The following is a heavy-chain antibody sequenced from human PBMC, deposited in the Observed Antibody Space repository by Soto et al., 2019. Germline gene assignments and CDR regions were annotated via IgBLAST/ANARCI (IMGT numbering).Heavy chain of an antibody. CDR3: ARARGARYFDY. CDR2: IYYSGST. V-gene: IGHV4-30-4*01. J-gene: IGHJ4*02. Sequence: PLEILSLTCTVSGGSIISGDYYWSWIRQPPGKGLEWIGYIYYSGSTYYNPSLKSRVTISVDTSKNQFSLKLSSVTAADTAVYYCARARGARYFDYWGQGTLVTVSS. CDR1: GGSIISGDYY. D-gene: IGHD2-15*01.